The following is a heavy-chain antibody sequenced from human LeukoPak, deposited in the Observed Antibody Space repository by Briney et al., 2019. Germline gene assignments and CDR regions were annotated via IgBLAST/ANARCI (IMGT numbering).Heavy chain of an antibody. CDR2: ISAYNGNT. CDR3: ATVTGRMGATDFDY. V-gene: IGHV1-18*01. D-gene: IGHD1-26*01. J-gene: IGHJ4*02. CDR1: GYTFTSYG. Sequence: GASVKVSCKASGYTFTSYGISWVRQAPGQGLEWMGWISAYNGNTNYAQKLQGRVTMTTDTSTSTAYMELRSLRSDDTAVYYCATVTGRMGATDFDYWGQGTLVTVSS.